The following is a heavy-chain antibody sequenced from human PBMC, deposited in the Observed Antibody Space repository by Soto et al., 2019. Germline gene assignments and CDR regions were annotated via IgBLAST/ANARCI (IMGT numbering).Heavy chain of an antibody. CDR3: ARGYYDILTGYYYGMDV. D-gene: IGHD3-9*01. V-gene: IGHV1-69*13. Sequence: SVKVSCKASGGTFSSYAISWVRQAPGQGLEWMGGIIPIFGTANYAQKFQGRVTITADESTSTAYMELSSLRSEDTAVYYCARGYYDILTGYYYGMDVWGQGTTVTVSS. CDR1: GGTFSSYA. CDR2: IIPIFGTA. J-gene: IGHJ6*02.